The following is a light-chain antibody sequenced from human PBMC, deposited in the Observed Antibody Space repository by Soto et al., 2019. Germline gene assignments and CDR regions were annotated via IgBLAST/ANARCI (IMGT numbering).Light chain of an antibody. CDR2: SNN. CDR3: AAWDDSLNGYV. CDR1: SSNIGSTT. Sequence: QSVLTQAPSASGTPGQRVTISCSGSSSNIGSTTVNWYQQLPGTAPKLLIYSNNQRPSGVPDRFSGSKSDTSASLAISGLQYEDEADYYCAAWDDSLNGYVFGTGTKLTVL. J-gene: IGLJ1*01. V-gene: IGLV1-44*01.